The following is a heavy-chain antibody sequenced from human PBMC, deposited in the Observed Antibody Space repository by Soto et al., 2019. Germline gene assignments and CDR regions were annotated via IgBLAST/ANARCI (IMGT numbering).Heavy chain of an antibody. Sequence: EVRLLESGGGLVQPGGSLRLSCAASGFRFNSYAMTWVRQAPGKGLEWVSGISGSGGSTYYADSVKGRFTISRDDSNNTLYLRMDSLRAEDTAVYYCAKDRGFSSGLDSWGQGTVVTVSS. D-gene: IGHD6-19*01. CDR3: AKDRGFSSGLDS. V-gene: IGHV3-23*01. CDR1: GFRFNSYA. J-gene: IGHJ4*02. CDR2: ISGSGGST.